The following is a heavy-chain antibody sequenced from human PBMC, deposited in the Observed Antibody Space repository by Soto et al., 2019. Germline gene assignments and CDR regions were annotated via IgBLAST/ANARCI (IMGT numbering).Heavy chain of an antibody. Sequence: ISFVRQAKGKGLEWVANIKEDGSEQYYVDSVKGRFTISRDNAKNSLYLQMNSLRAENTAVYYCARGIFGGPRDYWGKGSLLTVSS. V-gene: IGHV3-7*04. J-gene: IGHJ4*02. CDR3: ARGIFGGPRDY. CDR2: IKEDGSEQ. D-gene: IGHD3-3*01.